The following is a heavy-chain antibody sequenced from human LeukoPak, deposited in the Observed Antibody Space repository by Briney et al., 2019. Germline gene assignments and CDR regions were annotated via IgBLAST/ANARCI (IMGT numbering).Heavy chain of an antibody. CDR2: INSEGSST. CDR3: APLRDIVAPD. Sequence: GPSLRLSCAASGFTFSSYWMHWVRHAAGKGLVCVSRINSEGSSTIYADSVKGRFTISRDNAKNTLYLQMNSLRAEDTAVYYCAPLRDIVAPDWGQGTLVTVSS. D-gene: IGHD5-12*01. CDR1: GFTFSSYW. J-gene: IGHJ4*02. V-gene: IGHV3-74*01.